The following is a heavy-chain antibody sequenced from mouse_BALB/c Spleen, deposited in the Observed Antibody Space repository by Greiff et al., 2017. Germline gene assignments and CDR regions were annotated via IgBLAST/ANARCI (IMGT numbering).Heavy chain of an antibody. J-gene: IGHJ4*01. Sequence: EVQLQESGTVLARPGASVKMSCKASGYTFTSYWMHWVKQRPGQGLEWIGAIYPGNSDTSYNQKFKGKAKLTAVTSTSTAYMELSSLTNEDSAVYYCTREGYGNLYYYAMDYWGQGTSVTVSS. CDR2: IYPGNSDT. D-gene: IGHD2-10*02. CDR3: TREGYGNLYYYAMDY. V-gene: IGHV1-5*01. CDR1: GYTFTSYW.